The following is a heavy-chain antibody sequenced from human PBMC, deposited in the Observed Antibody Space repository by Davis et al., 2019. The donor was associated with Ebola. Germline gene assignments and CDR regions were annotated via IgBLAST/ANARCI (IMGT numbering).Heavy chain of an antibody. CDR2: IREEDREK. J-gene: IGHJ4*02. CDR1: GFTLSSYW. CDR3: TRGLYNSQYGGHAF. Sequence: GESLKISCAVPGFTLSSYWMMWVRQAPGKGLEWVANIREEDREKSYGDSVRGRFTISRDNDKSVLFLQMNNQRVEDTAIYYCTRGLYNSQYGGHAFWGQGTLVTVSS. V-gene: IGHV3-7*01. D-gene: IGHD4-23*01.